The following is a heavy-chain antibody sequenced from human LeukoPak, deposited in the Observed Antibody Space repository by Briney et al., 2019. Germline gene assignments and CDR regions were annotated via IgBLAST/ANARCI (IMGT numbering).Heavy chain of an antibody. J-gene: IGHJ6*03. V-gene: IGHV4-4*08. CDR1: GGSISSCY. D-gene: IGHD2-2*02. CDR3: ARGVVVPAAIGVYYYYYMDV. Sequence: SETLSLTCTVSGGSISSCYWSWIRQPPGKGLEWIGRIYTSGSTNYNPSLKSRVTISVDTSKNQFSLKLSSVTAADTAVYYCARGVVVPAAIGVYYYYYMDVWGKGTTVTVSS. CDR2: IYTSGST.